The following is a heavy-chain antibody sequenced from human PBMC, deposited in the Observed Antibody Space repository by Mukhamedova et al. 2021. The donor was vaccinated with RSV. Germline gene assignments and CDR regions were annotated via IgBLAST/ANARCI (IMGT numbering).Heavy chain of an antibody. V-gene: IGHV1-2*02. CDR2: INPKSGDT. CDR3: ARDTSGARFDY. J-gene: IGHJ4*02. Sequence: GWINPKSGDTNYVQKFQDRVTMTRVTSISTAYRELRRLTFDDTAIYYCARDTSGARFDYWGQGTLVTVSS. D-gene: IGHD5-12*01.